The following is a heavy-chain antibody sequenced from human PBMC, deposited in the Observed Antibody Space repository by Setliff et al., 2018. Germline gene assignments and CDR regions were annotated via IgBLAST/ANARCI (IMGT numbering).Heavy chain of an antibody. CDR1: GYTFTSYG. CDR2: INPNSGGT. D-gene: IGHD3-16*02. V-gene: IGHV1-2*06. CDR3: ARVKAPALYYYMDV. J-gene: IGHJ6*03. Sequence: ASVKVSCKASGYTFTSYGISWVRQAPGQGLEWMGRINPNSGGTNYAQKFQGRVTMTRDTSISTAYMELSRLRSDDTAVYYCARVKAPALYYYMDVWGKGTTVTVSS.